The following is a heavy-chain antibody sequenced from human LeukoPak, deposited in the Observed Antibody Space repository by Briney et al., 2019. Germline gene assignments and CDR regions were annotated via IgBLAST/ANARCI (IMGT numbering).Heavy chain of an antibody. CDR1: GFTFDDYA. D-gene: IGHD1-26*01. J-gene: IGHJ4*02. CDR2: ISWNSGSI. Sequence: GGSLRLSCAASGFTFDDYAMHWVRQAPGKGLEWVSGISWNSGSIGYADSVKGRFTISRDNAKNSLYLQMNSLRAEDTALYYCAKAARRGSYTVWGQGTLVTVSS. CDR3: AKAARRGSYTV. V-gene: IGHV3-9*01.